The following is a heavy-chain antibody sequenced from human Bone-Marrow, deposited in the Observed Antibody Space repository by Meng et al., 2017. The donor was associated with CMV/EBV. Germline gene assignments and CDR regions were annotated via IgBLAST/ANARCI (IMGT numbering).Heavy chain of an antibody. J-gene: IGHJ3*02. CDR3: ARVPPLGGSCYSGCDAFDI. Sequence: IMSSHWWSWGRQRRGKGLEWIGEMYHRGSNKYNPSLKRRVTISVDKSTKQFSLKLSSVTAADTAVYYCARVPPLGGSCYSGCDAFDIWGQGTMVTVSS. V-gene: IGHV4-4*02. CDR1: IMSSHW. CDR2: MYHRGSN. D-gene: IGHD2-15*01.